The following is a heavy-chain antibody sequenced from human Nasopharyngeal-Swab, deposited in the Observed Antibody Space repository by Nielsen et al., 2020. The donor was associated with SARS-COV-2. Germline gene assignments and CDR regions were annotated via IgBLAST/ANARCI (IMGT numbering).Heavy chain of an antibody. CDR3: ATELVVAAGGSYYYYGMDV. D-gene: IGHD2-15*01. CDR1: GFTFSSYG. CDR2: IRYDGSNK. V-gene: IGHV3-30*02. J-gene: IGHJ6*02. Sequence: GESLKISCAASGFTFSSYGMHWVRQAPGKGLEWVAFIRYDGSNKYYADSVKGRFTISRDNSKNTLYLQMNSLRAEDTAVYYCATELVVAAGGSYYYYGMDVWGQGTTVTVSS.